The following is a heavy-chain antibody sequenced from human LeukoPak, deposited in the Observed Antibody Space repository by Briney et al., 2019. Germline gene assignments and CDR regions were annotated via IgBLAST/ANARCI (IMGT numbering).Heavy chain of an antibody. CDR2: IRDDGSTR. J-gene: IGHJ4*02. CDR3: AKVPHSWGLFDS. D-gene: IGHD3-16*01. Sequence: PGGSLRLSCAASGFTFSRYGLHWVRQAPGKGLEWVAFIRDDGSTRYYADSVKGRFTVSRDNSKNTLYLQMDSLGTEDTAVYYCAKVPHSWGLFDSWGQGTLVTVSS. V-gene: IGHV3-30*02. CDR1: GFTFSRYG.